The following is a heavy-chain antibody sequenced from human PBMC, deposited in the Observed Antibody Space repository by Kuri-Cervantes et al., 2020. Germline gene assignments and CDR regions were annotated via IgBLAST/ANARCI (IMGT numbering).Heavy chain of an antibody. CDR2: IYYSGST. CDR1: GGSVSSGSYY. Sequence: SETLSLTCTVSGGSVSSGSYYWSWIRQPPGKGLEWIGYIYYSGSTNYNPSLKSRVTISVDTSKNQFSLKLSSVTAADTAVYYCARGFDYWGQGTLVTVSS. CDR3: ARGFDY. V-gene: IGHV4-61*01. J-gene: IGHJ4*02.